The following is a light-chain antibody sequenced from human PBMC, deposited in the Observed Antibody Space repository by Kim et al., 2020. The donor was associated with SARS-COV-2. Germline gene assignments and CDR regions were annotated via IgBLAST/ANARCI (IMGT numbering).Light chain of an antibody. CDR1: RSIIGRNA. J-gene: IGLJ1*01. V-gene: IGLV1-44*01. CDR2: TDN. Sequence: QSVLTQPPSASGTPGQRVTMSCSGTRSIIGRNAVNGYQQLPGTAPKLLSYTDNLRPSGVPERFSGSKSGSSATLAISGLQSDDEADYYCAAWEDSLNGYVFVTGTKVTVL. CDR3: AAWEDSLNGYV.